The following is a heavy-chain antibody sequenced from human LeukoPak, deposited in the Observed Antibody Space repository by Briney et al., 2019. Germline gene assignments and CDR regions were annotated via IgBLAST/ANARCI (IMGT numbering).Heavy chain of an antibody. Sequence: ASVKVSCKASGYSFTAYDINWVRQAAGQGLEWIGYINPNTGLTESAQKFQGRVSLTRDTSITTAYMELSSLTSEDTAVYYCATTLRNNPPWGQGTLVTVFS. D-gene: IGHD1-14*01. J-gene: IGHJ5*02. V-gene: IGHV1-8*01. CDR1: GYSFTAYD. CDR2: INPNTGLT. CDR3: ATTLRNNPP.